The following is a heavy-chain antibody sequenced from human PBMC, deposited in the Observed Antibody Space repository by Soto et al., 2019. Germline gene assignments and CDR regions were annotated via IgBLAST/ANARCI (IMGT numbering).Heavy chain of an antibody. V-gene: IGHV4-34*01. D-gene: IGHD2-2*03. CDR3: ARVDIVVVPAAFLFFRESLGSGMDV. CDR1: GGSFSGYY. Sequence: SETLSLTCAVYGGSFSGYYWSWIRQPPGKGLEWIGEINHSGSTNYNPSLKSRVTISVDTSKNQFSLKLSSVTAADTAVYYCARVDIVVVPAAFLFFRESLGSGMDVWGQGTTVTVPS. CDR2: INHSGST. J-gene: IGHJ6*02.